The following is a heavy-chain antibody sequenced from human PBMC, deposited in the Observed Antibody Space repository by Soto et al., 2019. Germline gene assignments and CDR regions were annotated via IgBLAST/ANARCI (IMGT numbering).Heavy chain of an antibody. CDR2: ISYDGSNK. D-gene: IGHD2-2*01. V-gene: IGHV3-30-3*01. J-gene: IGHJ4*02. CDR3: ARDRLANCSSTSCYPRASLTFDY. CDR1: GFTFSSYA. Sequence: SGGSLRLSCAASGFTFSSYAMHWVRQAPGKGLEWVAVISYDGSNKYYADSVKGRFTISRDNSKNTLYLQMNSLRAEDTAVYYCARDRLANCSSTSCYPRASLTFDYWGQGTLVTVSS.